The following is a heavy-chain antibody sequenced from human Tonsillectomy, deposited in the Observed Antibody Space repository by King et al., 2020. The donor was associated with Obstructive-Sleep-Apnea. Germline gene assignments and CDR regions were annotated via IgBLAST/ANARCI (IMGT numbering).Heavy chain of an antibody. CDR1: GGSISSYY. CDR2: MYTSGST. CDR3: ARESSSSRYFDH. D-gene: IGHD6-13*01. Sequence: QLQESGPGLVKPSETLSLTCAVSGGSISSYYWSWIRQPAGKGLEWIGRMYTSGSTNYNPSLKRRVTMSVDTSKNQFSLKLSSVTAADTAVYYCARESSSSRYFDHWGQGTLVTVSS. V-gene: IGHV4-4*07. J-gene: IGHJ4*02.